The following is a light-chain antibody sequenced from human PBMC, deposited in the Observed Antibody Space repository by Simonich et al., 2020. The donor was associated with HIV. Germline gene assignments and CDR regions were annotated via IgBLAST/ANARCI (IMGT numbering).Light chain of an antibody. Sequence: SYELTQPPLVSVSPEQTAKITCSVNVLQKKYAYWYLQKAGQAPVLVIYKDSERPSGIPERFSGSRSGTTVTLTISGVQAEDEADYYCQSVDSSGTYVFGTGTKVTVL. V-gene: IGLV3-25*03. CDR2: KDS. CDR3: QSVDSSGTYV. J-gene: IGLJ1*01. CDR1: VLQKKY.